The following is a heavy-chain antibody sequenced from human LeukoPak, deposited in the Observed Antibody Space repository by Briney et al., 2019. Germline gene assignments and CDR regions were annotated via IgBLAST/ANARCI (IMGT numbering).Heavy chain of an antibody. D-gene: IGHD3-10*01. Sequence: GGSLRLSCAASGFTFSSYAMSWVRQAPGKGLEWVSAISGSGGSTYYADSMKGRFTISRDNSKNTLYLQMNSLRAEDTAVYYCAKDGSGSPGYYMDVWGKGTTVTVSS. V-gene: IGHV3-23*01. J-gene: IGHJ6*03. CDR2: ISGSGGST. CDR3: AKDGSGSPGYYMDV. CDR1: GFTFSSYA.